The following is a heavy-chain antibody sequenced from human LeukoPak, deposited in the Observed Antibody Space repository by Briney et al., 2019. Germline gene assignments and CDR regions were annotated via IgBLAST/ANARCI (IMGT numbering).Heavy chain of an antibody. CDR1: GGSISSYY. D-gene: IGHD3-3*01. Sequence: SETLSLTCTVSGGSISSYYWSWIRQPPGKGLEWIGYIYTSGSTNYNPYLKSRVTISADKSKNHFSLKLSSVTAADTAVYYCARHGYYDFWSGYFDYWGQGTLVTVSS. CDR3: ARHGYYDFWSGYFDY. J-gene: IGHJ4*02. CDR2: IYTSGST. V-gene: IGHV4-4*09.